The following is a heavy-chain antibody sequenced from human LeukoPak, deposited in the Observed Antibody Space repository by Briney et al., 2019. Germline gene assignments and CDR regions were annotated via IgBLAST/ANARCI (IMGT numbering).Heavy chain of an antibody. J-gene: IGHJ4*02. D-gene: IGHD1-26*01. Sequence: ASVKDSCKPAGYTFTDYYXNWXRQAPGQGLEWVGWVKPNSGGTXXXQKFHXRGTIXXDTSISTAYMQLSSLRSDDTAMYYCTRALGSDSWGQGTLVTVSS. V-gene: IGHV1-2*02. CDR3: TRALGSDS. CDR2: VKPNSGGT. CDR1: GYTFTDYY.